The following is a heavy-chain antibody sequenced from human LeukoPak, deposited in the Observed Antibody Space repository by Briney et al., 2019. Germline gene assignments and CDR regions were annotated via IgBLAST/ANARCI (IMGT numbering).Heavy chain of an antibody. CDR3: AREDSSSWTDDAFDI. V-gene: IGHV3-48*04. CDR1: GFTFSSYS. J-gene: IGHJ3*02. Sequence: PGGSLRLSCAASGFTFSSYSMNWVRQAPGKGLEWVSYISSSSSTIYYADSVKGRFTISRDNAKNSLYLQMNSLRAEDTAVYYCAREDSSSWTDDAFDIWGQGTMVTVSS. CDR2: ISSSSSTI. D-gene: IGHD6-13*01.